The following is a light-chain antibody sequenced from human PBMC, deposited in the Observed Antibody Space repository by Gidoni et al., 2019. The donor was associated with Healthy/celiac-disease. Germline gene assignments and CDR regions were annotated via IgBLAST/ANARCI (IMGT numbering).Light chain of an antibody. CDR2: AAS. J-gene: IGKJ2*01. V-gene: IGKV1-39*01. CDR3: QQSYSTFYT. CDR1: QSISSY. Sequence: IQMTQSPSSLSASVGDRVTITCRASQSISSYLNWYQQKPGKAPKLLIYAASSLQSGVPSRFSGSGSGTDFTLTISSLKPEDFATYYCQQSYSTFYTFGQGTKLEIK.